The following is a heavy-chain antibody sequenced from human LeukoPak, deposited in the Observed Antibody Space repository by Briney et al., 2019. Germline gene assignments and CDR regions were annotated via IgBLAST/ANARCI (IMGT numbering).Heavy chain of an antibody. D-gene: IGHD6-13*01. CDR1: GGSISSYY. Sequence: PSETLSLTCTVSGGSISSYYWSWIRQPPGKGLEWIGYIYYSGSTNYNPSLKSRVTISVDTSKNQFSLKLSSVTAADTAVYYCARGLREAAAGYYYYYMDVWGKGTTVTVSS. CDR3: ARGLREAAAGYYYYYMDV. V-gene: IGHV4-59*08. CDR2: IYYSGST. J-gene: IGHJ6*03.